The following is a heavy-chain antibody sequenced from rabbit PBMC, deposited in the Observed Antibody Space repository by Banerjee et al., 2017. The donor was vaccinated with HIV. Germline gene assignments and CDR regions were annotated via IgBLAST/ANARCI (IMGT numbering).Heavy chain of an antibody. CDR2: IYTGGSGST. CDR1: AFSFSNKYV. CDR3: ARGYTGYGYAINL. V-gene: IGHV1S45*01. D-gene: IGHD6-1*01. Sequence: QEQLEESGGDLVKPEGSLTLTCTASAFSFSNKYVMCWVRQAPGKGLEWIACIYTGGSGSTYYATWAKGRFTISGTSSTTVTLQMTSLTAADTATYFCARGYTGYGYAINLWGPGTLAPS. J-gene: IGHJ4*01.